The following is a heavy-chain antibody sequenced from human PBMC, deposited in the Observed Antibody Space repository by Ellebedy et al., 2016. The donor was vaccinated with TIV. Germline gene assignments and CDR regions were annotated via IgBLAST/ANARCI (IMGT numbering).Heavy chain of an antibody. CDR2: MNPDSGDT. CDR1: AYTFTSYD. Sequence: ASVKVSCXASAYTFTSYDINWVRQAPGQGLEWMGWMNPDSGDTVYSQRFQGRVTMTRNTSINTAYMELSSLRSEDTAVYYCARAPFYRTNDLDYWGQGTLVTVSS. D-gene: IGHD1-1*01. J-gene: IGHJ4*02. V-gene: IGHV1-8*01. CDR3: ARAPFYRTNDLDY.